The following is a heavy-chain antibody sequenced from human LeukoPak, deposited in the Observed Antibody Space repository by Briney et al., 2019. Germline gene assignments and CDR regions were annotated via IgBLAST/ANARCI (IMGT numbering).Heavy chain of an antibody. CDR2: ISGRGGST. Sequence: GGSLRLSCGASGFTFSSYAMNWVRRAPGKGLEWVSAISGRGGSTYYADSVKGRFTISRDNSKNTLYLHMSSLRADDTAIYYCAKYYYDVLTASDYWGQGTLVTVSS. V-gene: IGHV3-23*01. D-gene: IGHD3-9*01. J-gene: IGHJ4*02. CDR3: AKYYYDVLTASDY. CDR1: GFTFSSYA.